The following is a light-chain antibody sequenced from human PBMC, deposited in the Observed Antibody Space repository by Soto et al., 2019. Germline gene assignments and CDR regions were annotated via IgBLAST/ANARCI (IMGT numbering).Light chain of an antibody. CDR2: ANT. CDR1: SSNIGARYD. CDR3: QSYDSSLSNYV. J-gene: IGLJ1*01. V-gene: IGLV1-40*01. Sequence: QAVVTQPPSVSGAPGQRVTISCTGSSSNIGARYDVHWYQQLPGTAPKLLIYANTNRPSDIPDRFSGSKSGTSASLAITGLQAEDEADYYFQSYDSSLSNYVFGTGTKLTVL.